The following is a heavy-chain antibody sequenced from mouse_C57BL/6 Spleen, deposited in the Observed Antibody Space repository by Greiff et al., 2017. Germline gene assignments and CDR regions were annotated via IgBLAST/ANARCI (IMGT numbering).Heavy chain of an antibody. CDR1: GFTFTDYY. CDR2: IRNKANGYTT. J-gene: IGHJ3*01. D-gene: IGHD1-1*01. Sequence: DVKLVASGGGLVQPGGSLSLSCAASGFTFTDYYLRWVRQPPGTALEWLGFIRNKANGYTTEYRAPVKGRFTISRDNSQSILYLQMNALRAEDSATYYCARYKDYGSPWFAYWGQGTLVTVSA. V-gene: IGHV7-3*01. CDR3: ARYKDYGSPWFAY.